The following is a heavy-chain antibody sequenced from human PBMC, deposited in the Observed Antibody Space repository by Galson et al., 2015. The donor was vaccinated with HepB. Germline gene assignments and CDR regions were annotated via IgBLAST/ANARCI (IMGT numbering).Heavy chain of an antibody. CDR1: GFTFGDYA. CDR3: TRDGGGAYGAVRRFDY. CDR2: IRSKAYGGTT. Sequence: SLRLSCAASGFTFGDYAVSWFRQAPGKGLEWVGFIRSKAYGGTTEYAASVTGRFTISRDDSKTIAYLQMNSLKTEDTAVYFCTRDGGGAYGAVRRFDYWGQGTLVTVSS. D-gene: IGHD6-6*01. J-gene: IGHJ4*02. V-gene: IGHV3-49*03.